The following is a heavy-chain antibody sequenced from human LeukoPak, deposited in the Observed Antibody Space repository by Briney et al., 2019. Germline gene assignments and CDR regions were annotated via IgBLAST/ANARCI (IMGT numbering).Heavy chain of an antibody. CDR1: GFTFSSYW. J-gene: IGHJ4*02. D-gene: IGHD3-10*01. Sequence: GGSLRLSCAASGFTFSSYWMSWVRQAPGKGLERVANIKQDGSEKYYVDSVKGRFTISRDNSKNTLYLQMNSLRAEDTAVYYCAKEGTYYYGSGSYYDYWGQGTLVTVSS. V-gene: IGHV3-7*01. CDR3: AKEGTYYYGSGSYYDY. CDR2: IKQDGSEK.